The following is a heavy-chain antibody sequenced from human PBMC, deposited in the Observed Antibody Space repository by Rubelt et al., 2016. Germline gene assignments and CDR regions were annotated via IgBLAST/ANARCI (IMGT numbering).Heavy chain of an antibody. V-gene: IGHV1-18*01. CDR1: GYTFTSYG. Sequence: QVQLVQSGAEVKKPGASVKVSCTASGYTFTSYGISWVRQAPGPGLEWMGWISAYNGNTNYAQKLQGRVTMTTDTATSTAYMELRSLRSDDTAVYYCARRDGYNWDDAFDIWGQGAMVTVSS. J-gene: IGHJ3*02. CDR2: ISAYNGNT. D-gene: IGHD5-24*01. CDR3: ARRDGYNWDDAFDI.